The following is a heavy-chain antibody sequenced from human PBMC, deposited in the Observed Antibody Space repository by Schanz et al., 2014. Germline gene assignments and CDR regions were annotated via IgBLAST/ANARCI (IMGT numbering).Heavy chain of an antibody. Sequence: CAASGFTFSSYAMSWVRQAPGKGLEWVSAISGSGGSTYYADSVKGRFTISRDNSKNTLYLQMNSLRAEDTAVHYCAKGRFVELSAFDIGRRGTMDNVSS. CDR3: AKGRFVELSAFDI. V-gene: IGHV3-23*01. J-gene: IGHJ3*02. CDR1: GFTFSSYA. CDR2: ISGSGGST. D-gene: IGHD3-10*01.